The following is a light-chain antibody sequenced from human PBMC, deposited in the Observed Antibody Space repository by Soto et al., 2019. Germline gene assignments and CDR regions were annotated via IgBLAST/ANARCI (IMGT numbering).Light chain of an antibody. V-gene: IGLV2-14*03. Sequence: QSVLTQPASVSGSPGQSITISCTGTSSDVGAYNFVSWHQQHPGKAPKLMIYNVYDRPSGISYRFSGSKSGNTASLTISGLHGEDEADYYCSAYTVSRTYVFGTGTKVTVL. CDR1: SSDVGAYNF. CDR3: SAYTVSRTYV. J-gene: IGLJ1*01. CDR2: NVY.